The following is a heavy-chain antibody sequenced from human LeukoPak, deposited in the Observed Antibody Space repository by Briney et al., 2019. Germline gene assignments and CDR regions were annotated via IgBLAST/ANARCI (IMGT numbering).Heavy chain of an antibody. CDR1: GYTFTGYY. D-gene: IGHD5-18*01. CDR3: AREIGPRQLHLWGSAFDY. Sequence: GASVKVSCKASGYTFTGYYMHWVRQAPGQGLEWMGIINPSGGGTTYAQKFQGRLTMTRDTSTSTVYMELSSLRSEDSAVYYCAREIGPRQLHLWGSAFDYWGQGTLVTVSS. J-gene: IGHJ4*02. V-gene: IGHV1-46*01. CDR2: INPSGGGT.